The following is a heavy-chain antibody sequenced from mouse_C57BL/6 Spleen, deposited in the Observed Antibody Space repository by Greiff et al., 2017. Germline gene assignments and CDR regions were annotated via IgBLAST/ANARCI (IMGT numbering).Heavy chain of an antibody. V-gene: IGHV1-80*01. CDR3: ARGLLRLAWFAY. D-gene: IGHD1-2*01. CDR1: GYAFSSYW. J-gene: IGHJ3*01. Sequence: VQLQQSGAELVKPGASVKISCKASGYAFSSYWMNWVKQRPGKGLEWIGQIYPGDGDTNYNGKFKGKATLTADKSSSTAYMQLSSLTSEDSAVYFCARGLLRLAWFAYWGQGTLVTVSA. CDR2: IYPGDGDT.